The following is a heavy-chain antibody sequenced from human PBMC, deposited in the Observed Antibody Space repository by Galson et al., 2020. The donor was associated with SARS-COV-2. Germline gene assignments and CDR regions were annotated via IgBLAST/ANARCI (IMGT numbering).Heavy chain of an antibody. CDR2: ISYDETTK. J-gene: IGHJ3*02. Sequence: GESLKISCAASGFTFSSYGMPWVRQAPGKGLEWLAVISYDETTKYYGDSVKGRFTISRDNSKNMVYLQMSRLRTEDTALYYCAVIASPPDAFDIWGQGTMVTVSS. D-gene: IGHD6-13*01. CDR3: AVIASPPDAFDI. CDR1: GFTFSSYG. V-gene: IGHV3-30*03.